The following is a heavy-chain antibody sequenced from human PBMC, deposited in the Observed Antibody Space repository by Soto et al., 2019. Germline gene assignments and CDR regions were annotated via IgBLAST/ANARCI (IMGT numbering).Heavy chain of an antibody. J-gene: IGHJ4*02. Sequence: SETLSLTCAVYGGSFSGYYWSWIRQPPGKGLEWIGEINHSGSTNYNPSLKSRVTISVDTSKNQFSLKLSSVTAADTAVYYCARATYYYGSGSYYNYYQSSKIDYWGQGTLVTVSS. CDR2: INHSGST. CDR1: GGSFSGYY. CDR3: ARATYYYGSGSYYNYYQSSKIDY. V-gene: IGHV4-34*01. D-gene: IGHD3-10*01.